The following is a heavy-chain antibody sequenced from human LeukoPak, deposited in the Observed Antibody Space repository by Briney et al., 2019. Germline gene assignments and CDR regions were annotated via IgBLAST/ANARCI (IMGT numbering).Heavy chain of an antibody. D-gene: IGHD5-18*01. CDR3: ARGGGYSYGTFDP. CDR1: GGSISSYY. J-gene: IGHJ5*02. CDR2: IYYSRST. V-gene: IGHV4-59*01. Sequence: SETLSLTCTVSGGSISSYYWSWIRQPPGKGLEWIGYIYYSRSTNYNPSLKSRVTISVDTSKNQFSLKLSSVTAADTAVYYCARGGGYSYGTFDPWGQGTLVTVSS.